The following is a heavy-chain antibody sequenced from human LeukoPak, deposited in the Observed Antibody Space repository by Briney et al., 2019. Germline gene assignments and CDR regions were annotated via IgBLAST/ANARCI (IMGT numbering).Heavy chain of an antibody. J-gene: IGHJ6*04. CDR1: GFTFSAYD. CDR2: ISRDSAFV. D-gene: IGHD6-6*01. CDR3: ARDDASTARASGMDV. Sequence: GGSLRLSCAASGFTFSAYDMNWVRQAPGQGLEWVSYISRDSAFVYYADSVKGRLTISRDNAKNSLYLQMESLRGEDTAVYYCARDDASTARASGMDVWGIGATVTVSS. V-gene: IGHV3-21*01.